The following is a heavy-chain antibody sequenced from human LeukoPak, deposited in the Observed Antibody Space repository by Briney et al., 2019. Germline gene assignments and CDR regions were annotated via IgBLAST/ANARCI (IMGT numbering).Heavy chain of an antibody. CDR2: INHSGST. CDR1: GGSFSGYY. CDR3: ARRGRMGYCSSTSCYAGWFDP. D-gene: IGHD2-2*01. V-gene: IGHV4-34*01. Sequence: PSETLSLTCAVYGGSFSGYYWGWIRQPPGKGLEWIGEINHSGSTNYNPSLKSRVTISVDTSKNQFSLKLSSVTAADTAVYYCARRGRMGYCSSTSCYAGWFDPWGQGTLVTVSS. J-gene: IGHJ5*02.